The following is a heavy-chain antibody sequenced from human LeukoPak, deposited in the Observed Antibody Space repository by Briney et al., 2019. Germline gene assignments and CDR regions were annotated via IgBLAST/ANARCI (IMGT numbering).Heavy chain of an antibody. CDR3: AKESLLLRGPLLIYYFDF. V-gene: IGHV3-23*01. CDR1: GFTFSSYA. J-gene: IGHJ4*02. CDR2: ISGSGGST. D-gene: IGHD3-10*01. Sequence: GGSLRLSCAASGFTFSSYAMSWVRQAPGKGLECVSAISGSGGSTHYADSVKGRFTISRDNSKNTLYLQMNSLRAEDTAIYYCAKESLLLRGPLLIYYFDFWGQGTLVTVSS.